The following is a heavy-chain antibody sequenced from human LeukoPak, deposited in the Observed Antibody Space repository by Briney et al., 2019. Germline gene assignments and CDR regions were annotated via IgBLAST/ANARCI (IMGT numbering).Heavy chain of an antibody. CDR2: ISSSSSYI. CDR1: GFTFSTYS. J-gene: IGHJ4*02. V-gene: IGHV3-21*01. Sequence: GGSLRLSCAASGFTFSTYSMSWVRQAPGKGLEWVSSISSSSSYIYYADSVKGRFTISRDNAKDSLYLQMNGLRAEDTAVYYCERDRSASIAAVTAEIDYWGQGTLVTVSS. D-gene: IGHD6-25*01. CDR3: ERDRSASIAAVTAEIDY.